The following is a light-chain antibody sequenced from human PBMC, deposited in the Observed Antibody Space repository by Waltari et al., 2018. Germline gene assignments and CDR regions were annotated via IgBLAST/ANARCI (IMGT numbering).Light chain of an antibody. J-gene: IGLJ3*02. CDR2: GNN. Sequence: QSVLTQPPSMSGASGQRVTTSCPGSSSNLGAGHHVHWYQVFPGTAPKRLIDGNNNRPSGVPDRFSGSKSDTSASLGSGGLQAEDEADYYCQSFDIRLSGGVVFGGGTKVTVL. CDR3: QSFDIRLSGGVV. CDR1: SSNLGAGHH. V-gene: IGLV1-40*01.